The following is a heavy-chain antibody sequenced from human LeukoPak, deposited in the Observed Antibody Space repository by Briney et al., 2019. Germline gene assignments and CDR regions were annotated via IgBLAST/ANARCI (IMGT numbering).Heavy chain of an antibody. CDR2: INERATIT. D-gene: IGHD3-16*01. CDR1: GFTFSSYA. Sequence: GGSLRLSCATSGFTFSSYAMSWVRQAPGKGLEWVSRINERATITSYADSVKGRFTISRENARNTLYLQMNSLTAEDTAVYYCVRDLILVWTPGDDFDHWGQGTLVTVSS. CDR3: VRDLILVWTPGDDFDH. V-gene: IGHV3-74*01. J-gene: IGHJ4*02.